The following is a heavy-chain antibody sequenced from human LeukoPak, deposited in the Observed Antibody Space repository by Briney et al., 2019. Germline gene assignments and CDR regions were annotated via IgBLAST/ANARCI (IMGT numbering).Heavy chain of an antibody. D-gene: IGHD1-14*01. V-gene: IGHV3-53*01. CDR3: ARAYRPRGWFDP. CDR2: IYSGGST. CDR1: GFTVSSNY. J-gene: IGHJ5*02. Sequence: PGGSLRLSCAASGFTVSSNYMSWLRQAPWKGLAWVSVIYSGGSTYYADSVKGRFTIYRDNSKNTLYLQMNSLRAEDTAVYYCARAYRPRGWFDPWGQGTLVTVSS.